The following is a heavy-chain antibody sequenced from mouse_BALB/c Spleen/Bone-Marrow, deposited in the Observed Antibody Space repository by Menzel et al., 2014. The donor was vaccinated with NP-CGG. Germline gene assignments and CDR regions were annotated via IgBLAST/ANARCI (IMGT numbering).Heavy chain of an antibody. CDR3: ATGTY. D-gene: IGHD4-1*01. CDR1: GFNIKDTY. J-gene: IGHJ2*01. Sequence: VQLQQPGAELVKPGASVKLSCTASGFNIKDTYMHWVKQRPEQGLEWIGRIDPASDYTQFDSKFQGKATITADTSSNTAYMQLSSLTSEDSAVYYCATGTYWGQGTTLTVSS. CDR2: IDPASDYT. V-gene: IGHV14-3*02.